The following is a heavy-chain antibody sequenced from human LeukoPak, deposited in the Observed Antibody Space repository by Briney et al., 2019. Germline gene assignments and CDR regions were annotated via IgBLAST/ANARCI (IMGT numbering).Heavy chain of an antibody. CDR3: AARGGGYYYGMDV. CDR1: GFTFSSYW. CDR2: IKQDGSDK. D-gene: IGHD3-16*01. J-gene: IGHJ6*02. V-gene: IGHV3-7*03. Sequence: GGSLRLSCEVSGFTFSSYWMNWVRQAPGKGLEWVANIKQDGSDKYYVDSVKGRFTISRDNAKNSLYLQMNNLRVDDTAVYYCAARGGGYYYGMDVWGRGTTVIVSS.